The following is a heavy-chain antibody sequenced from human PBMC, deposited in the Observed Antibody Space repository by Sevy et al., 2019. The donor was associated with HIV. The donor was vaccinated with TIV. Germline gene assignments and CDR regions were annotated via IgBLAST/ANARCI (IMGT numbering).Heavy chain of an antibody. CDR2: IKQDGSEK. CDR3: ARVLYYYGSGSSIFDY. Sequence: GGSLRLSCAASGFTFSSYWMSWVRQAPGKGLEWVANIKQDGSEKYNVDSVKGRFTISRDNAKNSLYLQMNSLRAEDTAVYYCARVLYYYGSGSSIFDYWGQGTLVTVSS. V-gene: IGHV3-7*01. J-gene: IGHJ4*02. D-gene: IGHD3-10*01. CDR1: GFTFSSYW.